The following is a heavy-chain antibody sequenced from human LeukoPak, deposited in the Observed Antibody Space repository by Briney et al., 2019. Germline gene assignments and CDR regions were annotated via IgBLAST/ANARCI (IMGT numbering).Heavy chain of an antibody. Sequence: PGGSLRLSCAASGFTLSSYWMSWVRQAPGKGLEWVANIKQDGSEKYYVDSVKGRFTIPRDNAKNSLYLQMNSLRAEDTAVYYCARHDLRLRFLEWLSHFVYWGQGTLVTVSA. CDR1: GFTLSSYW. D-gene: IGHD3-3*01. CDR3: ARHDLRLRFLEWLSHFVY. CDR2: IKQDGSEK. V-gene: IGHV3-7*01. J-gene: IGHJ4*02.